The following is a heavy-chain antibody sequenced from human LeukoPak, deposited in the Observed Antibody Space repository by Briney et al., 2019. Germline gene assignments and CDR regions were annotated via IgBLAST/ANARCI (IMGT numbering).Heavy chain of an antibody. D-gene: IGHD1-14*01. CDR2: INAGNGNT. Sequence: GASVKVSCKASGYTFTSYAMHWVRQAPGQRLEWMGWINAGNGNTKYSQEFQGRVTITRDTSASTAYMELSSLRSEDMAVYYCASSETEYTSFDYWGQGTLVTVSS. V-gene: IGHV1-3*03. CDR1: GYTFTSYA. CDR3: ASSETEYTSFDY. J-gene: IGHJ4*02.